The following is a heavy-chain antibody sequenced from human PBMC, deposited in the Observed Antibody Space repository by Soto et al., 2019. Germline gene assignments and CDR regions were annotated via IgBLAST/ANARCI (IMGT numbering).Heavy chain of an antibody. CDR3: ARSLWFGELH. J-gene: IGHJ1*01. CDR1: GFSLSTTGVG. D-gene: IGHD3-10*01. Sequence: QITLKESGPTLVKPTQTLTLTCSFSGFSLSTTGVGVGWIRQSPGKALEWLAIIYWDNDKRYSPSLKSRVTISIDTCKNQVVRTVTNMDPVDTGTYYCARSLWFGELHWGQGALVTVSS. V-gene: IGHV2-5*02. CDR2: IYWDNDK.